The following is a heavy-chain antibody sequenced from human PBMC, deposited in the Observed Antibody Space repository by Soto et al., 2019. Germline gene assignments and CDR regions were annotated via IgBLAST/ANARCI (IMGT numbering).Heavy chain of an antibody. CDR1: GGSISSYY. CDR2: IYYSRST. D-gene: IGHD3-3*01. Sequence: QVQLQESGPGLVKPSETLSLTCTVSGGSISSYYWSWIRQPPGKGLEWIGYIYYSRSTNYNPSLKSRVTISVDTSKNQFSLKLSSVTAADTAVYYCARHWSDYDFWSGYYSRGYFDYWGQGTLVTVSS. V-gene: IGHV4-59*08. CDR3: ARHWSDYDFWSGYYSRGYFDY. J-gene: IGHJ4*02.